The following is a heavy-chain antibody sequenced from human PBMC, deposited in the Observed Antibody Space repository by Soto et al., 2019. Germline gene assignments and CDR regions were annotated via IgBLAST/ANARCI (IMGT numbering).Heavy chain of an antibody. J-gene: IGHJ6*03. D-gene: IGHD6-13*01. Sequence: EVQLVESGGGLVHPGRSLRLSCAASGFTFDDYAMHWVRQAPGKGLEWVAGSSWDSGSIGYADAVKGRFTISRDNAKNALYLQMHRLRAEDTALYYCAKRIGVAAAGTDDYFYSYSLDVWGKGTKVTVSS. CDR2: SSWDSGSI. V-gene: IGHV3-9*01. CDR1: GFTFDDYA. CDR3: AKRIGVAAAGTDDYFYSYSLDV.